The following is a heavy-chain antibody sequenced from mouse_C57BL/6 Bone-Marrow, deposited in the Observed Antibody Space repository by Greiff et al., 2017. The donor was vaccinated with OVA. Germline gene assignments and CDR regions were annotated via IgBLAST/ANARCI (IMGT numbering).Heavy chain of an antibody. D-gene: IGHD2-10*01. CDR3: ARDPLLDAMDY. CDR2: ISDGGSYT. CDR1: GFTFSSYA. J-gene: IGHJ4*01. V-gene: IGHV5-4*01. Sequence: DVQLVESGGGLVKPGGSLKLSCAASGFTFSSYAMSWVRQTPEKRLEWVATISDGGSYTYYPDNVKGRFTISRDNAKNNLYLQMSHLKSEDTAMYYCARDPLLDAMDYWGQGTSVTVSS.